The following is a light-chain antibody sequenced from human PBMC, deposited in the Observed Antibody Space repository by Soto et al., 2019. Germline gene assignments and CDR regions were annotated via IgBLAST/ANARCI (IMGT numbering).Light chain of an antibody. J-gene: IGKJ4*01. Sequence: DIQLTQSPPSLSASVGDAVTITCQASQDITNYLNWYQQRSGKSPKLLIFDAANLERGVPSRFSGSGSVTHFTFTISSLQHEDVATYYCQQYENRPRTFGGGTKLE. CDR2: DAA. CDR3: QQYENRPRT. V-gene: IGKV1-33*01. CDR1: QDITNY.